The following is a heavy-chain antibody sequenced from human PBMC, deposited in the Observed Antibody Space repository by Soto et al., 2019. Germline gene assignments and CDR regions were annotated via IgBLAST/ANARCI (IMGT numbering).Heavy chain of an antibody. CDR1: GFTFSSYA. J-gene: IGHJ4*02. CDR2: ISGSGDST. Sequence: EVQLLESGGGLVQPGGSLRLSCAASGFTFSSYAMSWVRQAPGKGLEWVSTISGSGDSTYYADSVKGRFTISRDNSKNTLYLQMNSLRAEDTAVHYCAKHTGPSWRDYWCEGTLVTVSP. V-gene: IGHV3-23*01. D-gene: IGHD2-2*01. CDR3: AKHTGPSWRDY.